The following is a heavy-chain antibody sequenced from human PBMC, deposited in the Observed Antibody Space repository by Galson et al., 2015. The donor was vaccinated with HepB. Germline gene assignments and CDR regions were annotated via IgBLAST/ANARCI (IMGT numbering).Heavy chain of an antibody. J-gene: IGHJ4*02. CDR3: VRGGGGKEYFSYHFDS. D-gene: IGHD5-18*01. CDR2: FNSPTNTI. CDR1: GFTFRNYA. Sequence: SLRLSCAASGFTFRNYAMAWVRQPPGKALEWIAYFNSPTNTIYYADSMKGRFTISRDDGRNSLYLQMSSLRVDDSAIYFCVRGGGGKEYFSYHFDSWGQGALVTVSS. V-gene: IGHV3-48*01.